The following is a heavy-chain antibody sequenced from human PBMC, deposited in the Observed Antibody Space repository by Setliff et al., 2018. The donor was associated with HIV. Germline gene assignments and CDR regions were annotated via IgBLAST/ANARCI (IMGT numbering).Heavy chain of an antibody. Sequence: SGPTLVNPTQTLTLTCTFSGFSLTTSGVGVGWIRQPPGKPLAWLAVIHWNDANHYSPSLKTRLSITKDTSKNQMVLTMTNMDPVDTATYYCVHRVVWGGLDVWGQGTTVTVSS. D-gene: IGHD2-8*02. CDR1: GFSLTTSGVG. CDR2: IHWNDAN. V-gene: IGHV2-5*01. CDR3: VHRVVWGGLDV. J-gene: IGHJ6*02.